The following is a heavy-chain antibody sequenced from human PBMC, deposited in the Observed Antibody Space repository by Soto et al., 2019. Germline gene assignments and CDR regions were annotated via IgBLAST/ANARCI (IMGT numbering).Heavy chain of an antibody. CDR3: SRAPRNNGGAPLDY. V-gene: IGHV3-49*03. CDR1: GFTFGDYA. D-gene: IGHD3-16*01. CDR2: ITSKRYGGTT. J-gene: IGHJ4*02. Sequence: GGSLRLSCTASGFTFGDYAMIWFRQAPGKGLEWVGFITSKRYGGTTEYAASVKGRFTISRDDSKSIAYPQMNSLKIDDTAVYHCSRAPRNNGGAPLDYWGQGTLVTVSS.